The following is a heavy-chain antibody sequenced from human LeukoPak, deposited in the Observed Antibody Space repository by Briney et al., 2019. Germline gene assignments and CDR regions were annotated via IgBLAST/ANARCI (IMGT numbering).Heavy chain of an antibody. CDR2: IKSKTDGGTT. J-gene: IGHJ4*02. CDR1: GVTFSNAW. D-gene: IGHD2-15*01. V-gene: IGHV3-15*01. CDR3: TALGAASEY. Sequence: PGGSLRLSCVGSGVTFSNAWMSWIRQAPGKGLQWVGHIKSKTDGGTTAYAAPVKGRFTISRDDSKNMLYLQMNSLKSEYAALYYCTALGAASEYWGQGALVTVSS.